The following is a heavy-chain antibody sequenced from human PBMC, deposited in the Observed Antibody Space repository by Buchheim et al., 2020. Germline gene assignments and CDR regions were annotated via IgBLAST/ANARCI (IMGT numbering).Heavy chain of an antibody. CDR2: ISGSGGST. Sequence: EVQLVESGGGLVQPGGSLRLSCAASGFTVSSNYMSWVRQAPGKGLEWVSAISGSGGSTYYADSVKGRFTIPRAKSKNTLYPQMNSLRAEDTAVYYCAKDRLGGYDFFDYWGQGTL. J-gene: IGHJ4*02. CDR3: AKDRLGGYDFFDY. D-gene: IGHD5-12*01. CDR1: GFTVSSNY. V-gene: IGHV3-23*04.